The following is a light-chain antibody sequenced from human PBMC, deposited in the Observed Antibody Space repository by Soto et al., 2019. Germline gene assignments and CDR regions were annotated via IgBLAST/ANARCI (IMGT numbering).Light chain of an antibody. CDR2: DVS. CDR3: CSYTSSSTYV. V-gene: IGLV2-14*01. Sequence: QSVLTQPASVSGSPGQSITISCTGTSSDVGGYNYVSWYQQHPGKAPKLMIYDVSNRPSGVSKRFSGSKSGNTASLTISGLQAEDEADYYCCSYTSSSTYVFGTGTKLTVL. J-gene: IGLJ1*01. CDR1: SSDVGGYNY.